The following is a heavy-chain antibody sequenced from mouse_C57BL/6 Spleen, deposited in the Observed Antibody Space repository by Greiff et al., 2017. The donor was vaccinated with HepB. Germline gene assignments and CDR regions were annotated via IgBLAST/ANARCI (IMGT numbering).Heavy chain of an antibody. CDR1: GYTFTSYW. V-gene: IGHV1-55*01. Sequence: QVQLQQPGAELVKPGASVKMSCKASGYTFTSYWITWVKQRPGQGLEWIGDIYPGSGSTNYNEKFKSKATLTVDTSSSTAYMQLSSLTSEDSAVYYCARGDYGSSAYYYAMDYWGQGTSVTVSS. CDR2: IYPGSGST. D-gene: IGHD1-1*01. J-gene: IGHJ4*01. CDR3: ARGDYGSSAYYYAMDY.